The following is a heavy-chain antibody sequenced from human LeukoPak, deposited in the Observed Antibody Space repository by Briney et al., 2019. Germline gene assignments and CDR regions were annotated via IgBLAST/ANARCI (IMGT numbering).Heavy chain of an antibody. CDR3: AKSTVSYWYFDL. CDR1: GGSISSYY. D-gene: IGHD4-17*01. Sequence: SETLSLTCTVSGGSISSYYWSWIRQPPGKGLEWIGYIYYSGSTNYNPSLKSRVTISVDTPKNQFSLKLSSVTAADTAVYYCAKSTVSYWYFDLWGRGTLVTVSS. J-gene: IGHJ2*01. CDR2: IYYSGST. V-gene: IGHV4-59*01.